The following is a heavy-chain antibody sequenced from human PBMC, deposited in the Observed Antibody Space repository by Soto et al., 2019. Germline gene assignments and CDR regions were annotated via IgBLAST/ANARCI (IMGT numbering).Heavy chain of an antibody. CDR2: ISAHNGNT. CDR1: GYTFTSYG. Sequence: QVHLVQSGAEVKKPGASVKVSCKASGYTFTSYGITWVRQAPGQGLEWMGWISAHNGNTDYAQKLQGRVIVTRDTTTTTSFVQRSRRISDDAVVYCSARVTSGDDWGQGAMVTVSS. V-gene: IGHV1-18*01. J-gene: IGHJ4*02. CDR3: ARVTSGDD.